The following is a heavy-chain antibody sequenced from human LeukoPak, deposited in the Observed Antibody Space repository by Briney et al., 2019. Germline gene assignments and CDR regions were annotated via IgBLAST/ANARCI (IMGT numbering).Heavy chain of an antibody. Sequence: SVKGRFTISRDTSKSTLYVEMNSLRPDDTALYYCARNRFTGWYYFDSWDQGTRVTVSS. D-gene: IGHD6-19*01. CDR3: ARNRFTGWYYFDS. J-gene: IGHJ4*02. V-gene: IGHV3-30*01.